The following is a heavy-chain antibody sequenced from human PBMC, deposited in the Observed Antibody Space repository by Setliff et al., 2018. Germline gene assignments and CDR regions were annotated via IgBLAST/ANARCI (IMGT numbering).Heavy chain of an antibody. V-gene: IGHV4-31*03. D-gene: IGHD4-17*01. CDR3: ARDPLTTNRRRAFDI. J-gene: IGHJ3*02. CDR1: GGSISSSSYY. CDR2: IYYSGST. Sequence: SETLSLTCTVSGGSISSSSYYWGWIRQPPGKGLEWIGYIYYSGSTYYNPSLKSRVTISVDTSKNQFSLKLSSVTAADTAVYYCARDPLTTNRRRAFDIWGQGTMVTVSS.